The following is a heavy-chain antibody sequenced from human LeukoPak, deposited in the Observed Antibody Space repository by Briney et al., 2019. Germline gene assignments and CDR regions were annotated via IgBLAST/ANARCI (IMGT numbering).Heavy chain of an antibody. CDR3: AGGSYRVGYYYFDY. V-gene: IGHV4-59*01. CDR2: IYYSGST. CDR1: GGSISSYY. J-gene: IGHJ4*02. Sequence: SETLSLTCTVSGGSISSYYWSWIRQPPGKGLEWIGYIYYSGSTNYNPSLKSRVTTSVDTSKNQFSLKLSSVTAADTAVYYCAGGSYRVGYYYFDYWGQGTLVTVSS. D-gene: IGHD1-26*01.